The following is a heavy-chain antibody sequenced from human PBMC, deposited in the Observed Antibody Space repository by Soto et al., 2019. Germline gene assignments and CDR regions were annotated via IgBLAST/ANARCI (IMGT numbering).Heavy chain of an antibody. V-gene: IGHV3-30*18. CDR3: AKDLWGVVGATGGYFDY. CDR1: GFTFSSYG. CDR2: ISYDGSNK. J-gene: IGHJ4*02. D-gene: IGHD1-26*01. Sequence: GGSLRLSCAASGFTFSSYGMHWVRQAPGKGLEWVAVISYDGSNKYYADSVKGRFTISRDNSKNTLYLQMNSLRAEDTAVYYCAKDLWGVVGATGGYFDYWGQGTLVTVSS.